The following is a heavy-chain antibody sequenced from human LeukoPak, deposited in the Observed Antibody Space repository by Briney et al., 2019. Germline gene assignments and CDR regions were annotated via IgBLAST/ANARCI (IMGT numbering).Heavy chain of an antibody. CDR3: AIPDHDRDSSGYYLGAFDI. V-gene: IGHV1-69*02. J-gene: IGHJ3*02. CDR2: IIPILGIA. CDR1: GGTFSTYT. Sequence: SVKVSCKASGGTFSTYTISWVRQAPGQGLEWMGRIIPILGIANYAQKFQGRVTITADKSTSTAYMELSSLRSEDTAVYYCAIPDHDRDSSGYYLGAFDIWGQGTMVTVSS. D-gene: IGHD3-22*01.